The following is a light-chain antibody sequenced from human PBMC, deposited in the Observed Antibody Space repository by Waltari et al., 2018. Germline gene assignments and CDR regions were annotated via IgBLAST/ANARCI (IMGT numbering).Light chain of an antibody. Sequence: EIVMTQSPGTLSVSPGEGATVSCRASQGVSSKVAWYQQRHGQAPRLLIFGASPRATGIPARFSGSESGTEFTLTISSLQSEDSGVYFCQQYTTRPLTFGGGTKVEI. J-gene: IGKJ4*01. CDR2: GAS. V-gene: IGKV3-15*01. CDR3: QQYTTRPLT. CDR1: QGVSSK.